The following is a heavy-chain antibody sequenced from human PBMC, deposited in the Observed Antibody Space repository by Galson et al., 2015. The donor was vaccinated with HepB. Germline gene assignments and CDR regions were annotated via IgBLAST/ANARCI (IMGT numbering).Heavy chain of an antibody. D-gene: IGHD3-22*01. CDR2: ISYDGSNK. J-gene: IGHJ4*02. V-gene: IGHV3-30*04. CDR3: ARGVIVVAGWAEIDY. Sequence: LRLSCSASGFTFSSYAMHWVRQAPGKGLEWVAVISYDGSNKYYADSVKGRFTISRDNSKNTLYLQMNSLRAEDTAVYYCARGVIVVAGWAEIDYWGQGTLVPVSS. CDR1: GFTFSSYA.